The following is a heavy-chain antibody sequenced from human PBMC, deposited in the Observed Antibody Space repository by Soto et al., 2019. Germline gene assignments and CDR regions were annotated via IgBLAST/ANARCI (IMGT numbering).Heavy chain of an antibody. CDR3: VRSGTSSGRFSDY. Sequence: PGESLKISCKGSGYTFTSYCIGWVLQMPGEGLEWMGVIYPSDSDIRYSPSFQGKVTISADKSITTAYLQWCSLKAADTAMYYCVRSGTSSGRFSDYWGQGTLVTVSS. D-gene: IGHD2-15*01. J-gene: IGHJ4*02. V-gene: IGHV5-51*01. CDR1: GYTFTSYC. CDR2: IYPSDSDI.